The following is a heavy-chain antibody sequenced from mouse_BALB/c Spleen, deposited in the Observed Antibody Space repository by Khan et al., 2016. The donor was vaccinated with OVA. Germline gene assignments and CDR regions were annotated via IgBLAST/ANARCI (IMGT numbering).Heavy chain of an antibody. D-gene: IGHD1-1*01. J-gene: IGHJ2*01. CDR3: ARVYGEYFDY. Sequence: EVQLQESGPGLVKPSQSLSLTCTVTGYSITTDYAWNWIRQFPGNKLEWMGFISYSGNTKYNPSLKSRISITRDTSKNQFFLQLNSVTTEDTARYYCARVYGEYFDYWGQGTTLTVSS. V-gene: IGHV3-2*02. CDR1: GYSITTDYA. CDR2: ISYSGNT.